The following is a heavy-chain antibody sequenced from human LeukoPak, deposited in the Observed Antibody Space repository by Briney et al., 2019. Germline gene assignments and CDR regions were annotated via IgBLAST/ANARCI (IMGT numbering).Heavy chain of an antibody. J-gene: IGHJ4*02. Sequence: PSETLSLTCAVYGGSFSGYYWSWIRQPPGKGLEWIGEINHSGSTNYNPSLKSRVTISVDTSKNQFSLKLSSVTVADTAVYYCARGLVPSARSGYPYFDYWGQGTLVTVSS. CDR1: GGSFSGYY. D-gene: IGHD3-22*01. V-gene: IGHV4-34*01. CDR2: INHSGST. CDR3: ARGLVPSARSGYPYFDY.